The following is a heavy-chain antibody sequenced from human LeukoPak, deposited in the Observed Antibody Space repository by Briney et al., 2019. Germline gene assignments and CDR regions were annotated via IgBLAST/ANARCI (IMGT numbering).Heavy chain of an antibody. J-gene: IGHJ4*02. CDR2: LNWNGDNT. Sequence: SGGSLRLSCAASGFTFHDHGMSWVRQVPGKGLEWVSALNWNGDNTGYADSVKGRSTISRDNAKKSLYLQMNSLTAEDTAYYYCAREEGPYFDCWGQGTLVTVSS. CDR1: GFTFHDHG. CDR3: AREEGPYFDC. V-gene: IGHV3-20*04.